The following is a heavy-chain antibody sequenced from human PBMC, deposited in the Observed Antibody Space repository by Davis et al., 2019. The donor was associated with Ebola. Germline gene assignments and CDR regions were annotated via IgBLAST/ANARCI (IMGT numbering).Heavy chain of an antibody. D-gene: IGHD5-12*01. CDR2: ISDGAGRT. J-gene: IGHJ4*02. CDR1: GFTFYNYA. CDR3: AKANDYQLLPTSFDN. V-gene: IGHV3-23*01. Sequence: GGSLRLSCAASGFTFYNYAMAWVRQAPGKGLEWVSTISDGAGRTSYPDSVKGRLTISRDNSKNTIYLQMSSLRAEDTAVYYCAKANDYQLLPTSFDNWGQGTLVTVSS.